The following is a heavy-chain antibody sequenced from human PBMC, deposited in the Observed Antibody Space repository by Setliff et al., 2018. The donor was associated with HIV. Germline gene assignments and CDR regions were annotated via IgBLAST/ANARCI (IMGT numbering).Heavy chain of an antibody. D-gene: IGHD2-2*01. CDR3: AKETEEPDVPADHYSFFYMDV. CDR2: ISWNSGNI. CDR1: GFTVSSNY. V-gene: IGHV3-9*01. Sequence: GGSLRLSCAASGFTVSSNYMNWVRQAPGKGLEWVSRISWNSGNIGYADSVKGRFTISRDNAKNSLYLQMNSLRPEDTALYFCAKETEEPDVPADHYSFFYMDVWGKGTTVTVSS. J-gene: IGHJ6*03.